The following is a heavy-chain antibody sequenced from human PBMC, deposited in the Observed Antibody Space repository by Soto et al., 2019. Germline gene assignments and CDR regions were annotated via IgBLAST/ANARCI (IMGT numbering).Heavy chain of an antibody. CDR1: GDTFTEYY. Sequence: QVQLMQSGAEVKKPGASVKVSCKASGDTFTEYYIHWVRQAPGQGLEWMGTVNPSGGHTTYAQHSLGRATRTRDPATSPPYRELTSLTSEDKAVYYCARGGDVVVVTAALDYGGQGTNVTVSS. J-gene: IGHJ4*02. CDR3: ARGGDVVVVTAALDY. V-gene: IGHV1-46*01. CDR2: VNPSGGHT. D-gene: IGHD2-21*02.